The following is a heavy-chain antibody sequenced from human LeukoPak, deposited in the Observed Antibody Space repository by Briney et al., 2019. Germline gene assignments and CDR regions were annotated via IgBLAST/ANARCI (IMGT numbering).Heavy chain of an antibody. Sequence: QPGRSLRLSCAASGFTFSSYGMHWVRQAPGKGLEWVAVIWYDGSNKYYADSVKGRFTISRDNSKNTLYLQMNSLRAEDTAMYYCAREMKYSSSWSHFDYWVQGTLVTVSS. CDR1: GFTFSSYG. CDR3: AREMKYSSSWSHFDY. CDR2: IWYDGSNK. V-gene: IGHV3-33*01. J-gene: IGHJ4*02. D-gene: IGHD6-13*01.